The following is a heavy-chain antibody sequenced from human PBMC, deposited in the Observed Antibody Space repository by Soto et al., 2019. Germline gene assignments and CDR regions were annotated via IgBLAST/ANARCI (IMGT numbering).Heavy chain of an antibody. D-gene: IGHD4-17*01. CDR2: INPNSGGT. CDR3: ARDKATVTTYDPRFSRPQGFDP. Sequence: GASVKVSCKASGYTFTGYYMHWVRQARGQGLEWMGWINPNSGGTNYAQKFQGGVTMTRDTSISTAYMELSRLRSDDTAVYYCARDKATVTTYDPRFSRPQGFDPWGQGTLVTVSS. J-gene: IGHJ5*02. V-gene: IGHV1-2*02. CDR1: GYTFTGYY.